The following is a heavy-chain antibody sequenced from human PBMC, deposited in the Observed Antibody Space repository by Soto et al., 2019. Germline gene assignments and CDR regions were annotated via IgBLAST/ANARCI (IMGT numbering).Heavy chain of an antibody. Sequence: QVQLVQSGAEVKKPGASVKVSCKASGYTFTSYGVTWVRQAPGQGLEWMGWISSYNVKTNYAQKLQGRVTMTTDTSTNTAYMDLRGLRSEDTAVYYCARGSKWELSNYWGQGTLVTVSS. V-gene: IGHV1-18*01. CDR3: ARGSKWELSNY. CDR2: ISSYNVKT. CDR1: GYTFTSYG. J-gene: IGHJ4*02. D-gene: IGHD1-26*01.